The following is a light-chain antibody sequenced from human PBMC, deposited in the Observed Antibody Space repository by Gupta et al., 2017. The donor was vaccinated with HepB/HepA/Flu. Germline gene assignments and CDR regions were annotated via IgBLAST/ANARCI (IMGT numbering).Light chain of an antibody. V-gene: IGKV2-28*01. CDR1: QSLLHSSGYNY. CDR3: KQALKTPWR. Sequence: PSPLSLPATPGEPASISCRSSQSLLHSSGYNYLNWFLQKPGQSPQLLIYLGSNRASGVPERFSGSGSGTDFSLKISRVEAEDVGVYYCKQALKTPWRFGQGTKVEIK. CDR2: LGS. J-gene: IGKJ2*04.